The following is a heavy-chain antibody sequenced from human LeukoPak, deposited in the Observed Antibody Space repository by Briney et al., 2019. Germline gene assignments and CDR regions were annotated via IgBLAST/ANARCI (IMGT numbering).Heavy chain of an antibody. J-gene: IGHJ4*02. V-gene: IGHV3-7*01. CDR1: GFTFSSYW. CDR2: IKEDGSIQ. CDR3: ARDVWTGVAVSDY. D-gene: IGHD6-19*01. Sequence: GGSLRLSCVASGFTFSSYWMTWVRQAPGKGLEWLANIKEDGSIQYYLDSVRGRFTTSRDNAKTSVYLQLNSLRADDTAVYYCARDVWTGVAVSDYWGQGTLVTVSS.